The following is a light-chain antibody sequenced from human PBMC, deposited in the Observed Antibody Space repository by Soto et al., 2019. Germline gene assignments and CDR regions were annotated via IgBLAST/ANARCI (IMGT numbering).Light chain of an antibody. J-gene: IGKJ1*01. CDR3: LQNHNYPRT. Sequence: AIQMTQSPSSLSASVGDRVTITCRASQDISDDVGWYQQTPGKAPKLLISGASMLQSGVPSRFSGSGSGAAFTLTITSLRPEDSATYYCLQNHNYPRTFGQGTKVDIK. CDR2: GAS. CDR1: QDISDD. V-gene: IGKV1-6*01.